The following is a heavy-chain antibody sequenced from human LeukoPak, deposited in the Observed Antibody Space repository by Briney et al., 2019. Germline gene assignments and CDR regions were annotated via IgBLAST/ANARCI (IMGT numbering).Heavy chain of an antibody. V-gene: IGHV4-30-4*01. CDR1: GGSISSGVCY. D-gene: IGHD3-22*01. J-gene: IGHJ4*02. Sequence: SETLSLTCTVSGGSISSGVCYWRWIRQPPGKGLEWIGYISYSGSTYYNPSLKSRVAISVDTSKNQFSLKLSSVTAADTAVYYCARAFDSSAYYGYYFDYWGQGTLVTVSS. CDR2: ISYSGST. CDR3: ARAFDSSAYYGYYFDY.